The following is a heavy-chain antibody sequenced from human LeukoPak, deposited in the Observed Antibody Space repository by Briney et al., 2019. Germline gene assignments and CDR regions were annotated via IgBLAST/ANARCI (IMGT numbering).Heavy chain of an antibody. J-gene: IGHJ4*02. D-gene: IGHD5-12*01. CDR3: VRDGGVSGYDLLDY. CDR2: INQDGSEE. Sequence: SGGSLRLSCAASGFTFSNYWMTWVRQAPGKGLEWVAHINQDGSEEHYMDSAKARFTISRGNAKNSLSLQMNSLRAEDTAVYYCVRDGGVSGYDLLDYWGQGTLVTVSS. V-gene: IGHV3-7*01. CDR1: GFTFSNYW.